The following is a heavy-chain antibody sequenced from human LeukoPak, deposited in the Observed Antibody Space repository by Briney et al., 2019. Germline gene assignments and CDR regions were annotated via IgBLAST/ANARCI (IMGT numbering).Heavy chain of an antibody. CDR3: ARDASWSGYPDY. V-gene: IGHV3-74*01. D-gene: IGHD3-3*01. Sequence: GGSLRLSCAASGFTFSSYWMHWVRHAPGKGLVWVSRINSDGSSTNYADSVKGRFTSSRGNAKNTLYLQMNSLRAEDTAVYYCARDASWSGYPDYWGQGTLVTVSS. CDR2: INSDGSST. CDR1: GFTFSSYW. J-gene: IGHJ4*02.